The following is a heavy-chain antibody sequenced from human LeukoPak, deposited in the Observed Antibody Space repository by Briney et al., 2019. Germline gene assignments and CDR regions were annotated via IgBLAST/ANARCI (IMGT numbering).Heavy chain of an antibody. D-gene: IGHD2-2*01. CDR1: GFTFSSYS. CDR2: ISGTSDYI. J-gene: IGHJ4*02. CDR3: ARREPQGCSGTSCFAGPVGH. Sequence: GGSLRLSCAASGFTFSSYSMNWVRQAPGRGLEWVSSISGTSDYIYYADSVKGRFTISRDNGQNSLYLQMNSLRAEDTGVYYCARREPQGCSGTSCFAGPVGHWGQGTLVTVSS. V-gene: IGHV3-21*06.